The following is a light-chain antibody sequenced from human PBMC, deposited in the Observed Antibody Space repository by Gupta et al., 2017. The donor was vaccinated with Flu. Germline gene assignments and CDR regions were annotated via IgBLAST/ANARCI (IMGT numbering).Light chain of an antibody. Sequence: EIVLTQSPGTLSLSPGERATLSCRASQSVRNNYLAWYQQKPGQAPRLLIYGASSRVTGIPDRFSGSGSGTDFTLTISRREPEDFAVYYCQQYGSSPQLTFGQGTRLEIK. CDR3: QQYGSSPQLT. CDR1: QSVRNNY. J-gene: IGKJ5*01. V-gene: IGKV3-20*01. CDR2: GAS.